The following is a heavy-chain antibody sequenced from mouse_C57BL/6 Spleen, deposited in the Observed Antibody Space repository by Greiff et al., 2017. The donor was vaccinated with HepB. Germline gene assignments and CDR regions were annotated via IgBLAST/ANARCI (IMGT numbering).Heavy chain of an antibody. Sequence: EVQLVESGGGLVQPKGSLKLSCAASGFSFNTYAMNWVRQAPGKGLEWVARIRSKSNNYATYYADSVKDRFTISRDDSESMLYLQMNNLKTEDTAMYYCVRQRAYGNYRAMDYWGQGTSVTVSS. V-gene: IGHV10-1*01. CDR1: GFSFNTYA. J-gene: IGHJ4*01. CDR2: IRSKSNNYAT. D-gene: IGHD2-1*01. CDR3: VRQRAYGNYRAMDY.